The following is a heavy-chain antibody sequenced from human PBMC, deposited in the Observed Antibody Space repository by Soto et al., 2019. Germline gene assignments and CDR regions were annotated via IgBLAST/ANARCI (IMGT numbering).Heavy chain of an antibody. V-gene: IGHV3-74*01. D-gene: IGHD3-22*01. J-gene: IGHJ4*02. CDR3: AKDIIVVVTQGEFDS. Sequence: EVQLVESGGGLVQPGGSLRLSCAASGFTLSGYWMHWVRQVPGKGLVWVSRISSDGRTTNYADSVGGRFTISRDNAKNTLYVQMNSLRVEDTAVYYCAKDIIVVVTQGEFDSWGQGTLVTVSS. CDR2: ISSDGRTT. CDR1: GFTLSGYW.